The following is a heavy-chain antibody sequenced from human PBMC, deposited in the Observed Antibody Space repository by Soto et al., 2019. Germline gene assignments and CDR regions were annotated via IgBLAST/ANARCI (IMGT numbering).Heavy chain of an antibody. CDR1: GFTFSSYS. V-gene: IGHV3-21*01. CDR3: ARLSSYYWSGYDF. J-gene: IGHJ4*02. D-gene: IGHD3-3*01. CDR2: IRSSSSYI. Sequence: GGSLRLSCAASGFTFSSYSMNWVRQAPGKGLERVSSIRSSSSYIYYADSVKGRFTISRDNAMNSLDLQMNSLRAEDTAVYNCARLSSYYWSGYDFLDQGTLVTVS.